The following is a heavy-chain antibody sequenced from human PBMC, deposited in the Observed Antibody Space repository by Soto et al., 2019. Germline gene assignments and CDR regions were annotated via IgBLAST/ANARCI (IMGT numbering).Heavy chain of an antibody. CDR2: ISGSGGST. D-gene: IGHD3-22*01. V-gene: IGHV3-23*01. J-gene: IGHJ4*02. CDR1: GFTFSSYA. Sequence: EVQLLESGGGLVQPGGSLRLSCAASGFTFSSYAMSWVRQAPGKGLEWVSAISGSGGSTYYADSVKGRFTISRDNSKNKLYQQVNSLRAEDTAVYYCAKSPGRSGYYWSSGGDYWGQGTLVTVSS. CDR3: AKSPGRSGYYWSSGGDY.